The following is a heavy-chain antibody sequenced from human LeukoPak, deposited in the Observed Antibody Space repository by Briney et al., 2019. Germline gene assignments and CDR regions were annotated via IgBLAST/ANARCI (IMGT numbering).Heavy chain of an antibody. Sequence: ASVKVSCKASGYSFTSYAMNWVRQAPGQGLEWMGWINTNTGNPTYAQGLTGRFVFSLDTSVSTAYLQISSLKAEDTAVYYCATSGSNDVFDIWGQGTMVTVSS. V-gene: IGHV7-4-1*02. D-gene: IGHD1-26*01. CDR1: GYSFTSYA. CDR3: ATSGSNDVFDI. J-gene: IGHJ3*02. CDR2: INTNTGNP.